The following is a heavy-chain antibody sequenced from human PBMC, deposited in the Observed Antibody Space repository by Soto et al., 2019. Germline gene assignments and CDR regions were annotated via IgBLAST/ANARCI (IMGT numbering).Heavy chain of an antibody. CDR3: ARVVIRMAIQSIDS. Sequence: SETLSLTCDVSGGSIDNSHSFWGWVRQPPGGGLEFLGSVYYSGGTYYNPSLKSRVTVSVDTSQKQVSLELTSVTAADTAVYYCARVVIRMAIQSIDSWGPGSLVTVSS. V-gene: IGHV4-39*01. CDR2: VYYSGGT. D-gene: IGHD2-15*01. CDR1: GGSIDNSHSF. J-gene: IGHJ4*02.